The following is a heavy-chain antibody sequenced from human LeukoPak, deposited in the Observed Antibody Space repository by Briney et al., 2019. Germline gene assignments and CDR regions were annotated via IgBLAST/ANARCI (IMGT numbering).Heavy chain of an antibody. V-gene: IGHV1-18*01. J-gene: IGHJ4*02. CDR3: ARTYCSGVPFDY. CDR2: ISAYNGNT. D-gene: IGHD2-15*01. CDR1: GYTFTSYS. Sequence: ASVKVSCKASGYTFTSYSISWVRQAPGQGLEWMGWISAYNGNTNYAQKLQGRVTMTTDTSTSTAYMELRSLRSDDTAVYYCARTYCSGVPFDYWGQGTLVTVSS.